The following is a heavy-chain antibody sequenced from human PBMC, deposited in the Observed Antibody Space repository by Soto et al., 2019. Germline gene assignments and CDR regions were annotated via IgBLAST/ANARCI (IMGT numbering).Heavy chain of an antibody. CDR3: AKDLGYSSSAGDY. CDR1: GFTFSSYA. Sequence: EVQLLESGGGLVQPGGSLRLACAASGFTFSSYAMSWVRQAPGKGLEWVSAISGSGASTYYADSVTGRFTISRHNSKNTLYLKMNSLRAEDTAVYHCAKDLGYSSSAGDYWGQGTLVTVSS. V-gene: IGHV3-23*01. J-gene: IGHJ4*02. CDR2: ISGSGAST. D-gene: IGHD6-13*01.